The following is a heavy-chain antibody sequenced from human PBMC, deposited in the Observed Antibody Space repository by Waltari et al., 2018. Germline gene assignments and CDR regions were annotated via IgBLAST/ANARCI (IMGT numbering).Heavy chain of an antibody. J-gene: IGHJ5*02. V-gene: IGHV4-38-2*01. D-gene: IGHD2-2*01. Sequence: QVQLQESGPGLVKPSETLSLTCAVSGYSISSGYSWGWLRQPPGKGLEWIGSIYHSVSTYYNPSLKSRVTISVDTSKNQFSLKLSSVTAADTAVYYCAGHQVVPAASWFNPWGQGTLVTVSS. CDR3: AGHQVVPAASWFNP. CDR2: IYHSVST. CDR1: GYSISSGYS.